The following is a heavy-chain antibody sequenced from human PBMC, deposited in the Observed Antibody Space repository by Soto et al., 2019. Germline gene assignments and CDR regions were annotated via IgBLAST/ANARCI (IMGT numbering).Heavy chain of an antibody. J-gene: IGHJ3*02. D-gene: IGHD2-15*01. CDR1: GYTFNTYG. CDR3: ARDRDRVDDI. CDR2: INAYNGNR. V-gene: IGHV1-18*01. Sequence: QVHLVQSGPEVKKPGASVKVSCKASGYTFNTYGITWVRQAPGQGLEWMAWINAYNGNRIYAQNFQGIVTANTDTSTSAAYMELRSLTSDDTAVYFCARDRDRVDDIWGLGPMVTVSS.